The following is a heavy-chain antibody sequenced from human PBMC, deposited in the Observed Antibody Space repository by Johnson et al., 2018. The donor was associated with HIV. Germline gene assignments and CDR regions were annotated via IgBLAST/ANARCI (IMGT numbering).Heavy chain of an antibody. Sequence: VQLVESGGGLVKPGGSLRLSCAASGFIFSDHYMSWVRQAPGKGLEWVSYISNSGSSIYYADSVKGRFTISRDNSKNTLYLQMNSLRAEDTAVYYCARVATGGYAFDIWGQGTMVTVSS. D-gene: IGHD3-10*01. V-gene: IGHV3-11*01. CDR1: GFIFSDHY. CDR3: ARVATGGYAFDI. J-gene: IGHJ3*02. CDR2: ISNSGSSI.